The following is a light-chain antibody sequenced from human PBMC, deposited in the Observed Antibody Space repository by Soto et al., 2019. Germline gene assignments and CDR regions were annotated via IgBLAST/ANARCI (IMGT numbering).Light chain of an antibody. CDR1: SGHSRYD. CDR3: HTWGTGIQV. Sequence: QLVLTQSPSASASLGASVKLTCTLSSGHSRYDIAWHQQQPEKGPRFLMKVNSDGRHSKGDAIPDRFSGSSSGAERYLTISSLQSEDEADYYCHTWGTGIQVFGGGTKLTVL. J-gene: IGLJ2*01. V-gene: IGLV4-69*01. CDR2: VNSDGRH.